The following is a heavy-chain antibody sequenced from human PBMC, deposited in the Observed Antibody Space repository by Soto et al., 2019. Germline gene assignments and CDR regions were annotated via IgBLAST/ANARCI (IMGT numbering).Heavy chain of an antibody. D-gene: IGHD2-15*01. CDR3: AGGTGWFLVE. V-gene: IGHV3-7*02. CDR1: GFTFSSYW. Sequence: EVQLVESGGGLVKPGGSLRLSCAASGFTFSSYWMNWVRQAPGKGLEWVANIKQDGTEKHYVDSVKARFTIPRDNGQSLLHLQLERLGGEDTAGYYCAGGTGWFLVERGQGTLVTVSS. CDR2: IKQDGTEK. J-gene: IGHJ4*02.